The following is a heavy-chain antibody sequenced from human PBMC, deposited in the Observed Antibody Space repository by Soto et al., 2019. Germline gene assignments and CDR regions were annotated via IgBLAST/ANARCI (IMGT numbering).Heavy chain of an antibody. V-gene: IGHV1-18*01. CDR2: ITPYNDNT. CDR3: ARIYAFARSGYYSYFDC. Sequence: QVQLVQSGAEVKKPGASVKVSCKASGYTFVTYGLSWVRQAPGQGLEWMGWITPYNDNTNYAQKLQGRVTMTTDTSSSTAYLDLRSLRSDDTAVYYCARIYAFARSGYYSYFDCWGQVTLVTVSS. D-gene: IGHD3-22*01. CDR1: GYTFVTYG. J-gene: IGHJ4*02.